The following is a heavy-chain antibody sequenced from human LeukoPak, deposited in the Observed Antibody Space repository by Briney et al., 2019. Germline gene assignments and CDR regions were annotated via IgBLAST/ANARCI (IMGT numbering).Heavy chain of an antibody. V-gene: IGHV3-33*01. J-gene: IGHJ3*02. CDR1: GFTFTSYG. Sequence: GRSLRLSCAASGFTFTSYGMHWVRQAPGKGLEWVAVIWYDGSNKYYADSVKGRFTISRDNSKNTLYLQMNSLRAEDTAVYYCARAEGYYDSSGNDAFDIWGQGTMVTVSS. CDR2: IWYDGSNK. D-gene: IGHD3-22*01. CDR3: ARAEGYYDSSGNDAFDI.